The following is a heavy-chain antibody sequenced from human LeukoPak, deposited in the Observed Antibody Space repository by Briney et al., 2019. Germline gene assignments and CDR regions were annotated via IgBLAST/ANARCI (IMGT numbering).Heavy chain of an antibody. J-gene: IGHJ4*02. CDR1: GFTFSAYA. V-gene: IGHV3-64D*09. Sequence: PGGSLRLSCSVSGFTFSAYAMHWVRQAPGRGLQYVSSISSNGAKTYYADSVKGRFSITRDNSKNTLYLQMSSLRLEDTAVYYCARQTRSPDFRGQGTLVTVSS. CDR3: ARQTRSPDF. CDR2: ISSNGAKT. D-gene: IGHD6-13*01.